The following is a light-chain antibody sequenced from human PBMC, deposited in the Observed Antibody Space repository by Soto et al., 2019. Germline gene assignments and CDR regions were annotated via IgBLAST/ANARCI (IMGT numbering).Light chain of an antibody. Sequence: QSVLAQPPSASRSPGQSVTISCTGTSTDVGFYNYVSWYQQHPKKAPKLLIFEVSKRPSGVPDRFSGSKSGNTASLTVSGLQAEDEADYYCSTYADDNIFVFGTGTKLTVL. V-gene: IGLV2-8*02. CDR2: EVS. CDR1: STDVGFYNY. CDR3: STYADDNIFV. J-gene: IGLJ1*01.